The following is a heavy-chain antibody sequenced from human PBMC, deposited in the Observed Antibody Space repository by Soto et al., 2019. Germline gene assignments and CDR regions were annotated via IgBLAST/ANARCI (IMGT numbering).Heavy chain of an antibody. D-gene: IGHD3-10*01. CDR1: GYTFTSYY. J-gene: IGHJ6*02. Sequence: QVQLVQSGAEVKKPGASVKVSCKASGYTFTSYYMHWVRQAPGQGLEWMGIINPSGGSTSYAQKFQGRVTMTRDTSTSTVYMELSSLRSEDTAVYYCAREMGSGSYGHGMDVWGQGTTVTVSS. CDR3: AREMGSGSYGHGMDV. CDR2: INPSGGST. V-gene: IGHV1-46*01.